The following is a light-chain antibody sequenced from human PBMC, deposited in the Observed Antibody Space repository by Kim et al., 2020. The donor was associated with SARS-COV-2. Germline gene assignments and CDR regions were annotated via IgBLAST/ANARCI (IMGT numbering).Light chain of an antibody. CDR2: AAS. CDR3: QNYNVAPYT. J-gene: IGKJ2*01. Sequence: SASVVGRLTVTCPASLPIAKDLAWYQQKPGKAPILLIYAASALHTVVPSRFSGSGSETEFTLTISSLQPDDVATYFCQNYNVAPYTFGQGTKLEI. V-gene: IGKV1-27*01. CDR1: LPIAKD.